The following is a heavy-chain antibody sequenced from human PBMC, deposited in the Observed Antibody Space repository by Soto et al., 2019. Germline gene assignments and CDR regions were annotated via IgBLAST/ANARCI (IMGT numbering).Heavy chain of an antibody. Sequence: GESLKISCSVYGYTFTTYWIAWVRQMPGRGLEWMGRIDPSDSYTNYSPSFQGHVTVSVDKSINTAYLQWTSLKASDTAVYYCVRHFGISDEGDCWGQGXLVTVSS. J-gene: IGHJ4*02. CDR2: IDPSDSYT. CDR3: VRHFGISDEGDC. D-gene: IGHD3-10*01. V-gene: IGHV5-10-1*01. CDR1: GYTFTTYW.